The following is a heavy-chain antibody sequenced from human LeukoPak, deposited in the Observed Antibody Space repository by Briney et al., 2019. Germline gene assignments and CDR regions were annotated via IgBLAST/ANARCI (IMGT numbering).Heavy chain of an antibody. D-gene: IGHD1-26*01. Sequence: GGSLRLSCAASGFTFSSNWLHWVRQAPGRGLVWVSRINSDGSSTNYADSVKGRFTISRDNAKNTLYLQMNSLRAEDTAVYYCARALGSPLDYWGQGTLVTVSS. CDR2: INSDGSST. CDR1: GFTFSSNW. J-gene: IGHJ4*02. CDR3: ARALGSPLDY. V-gene: IGHV3-74*01.